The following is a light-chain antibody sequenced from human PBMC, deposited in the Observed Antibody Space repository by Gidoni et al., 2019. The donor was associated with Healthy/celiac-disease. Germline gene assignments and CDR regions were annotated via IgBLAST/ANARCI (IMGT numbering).Light chain of an antibody. Sequence: EIVLTQYPATLSLSPGERATLYCRASQSVSSYLAWYQQKPGQAPRLLIYDASNRATGIPARFSGSGSGTDFTLTISSLEPEDFAVYYCQQRSNWPPAFGGGTKVEIK. CDR2: DAS. J-gene: IGKJ4*01. V-gene: IGKV3-11*01. CDR1: QSVSSY. CDR3: QQRSNWPPA.